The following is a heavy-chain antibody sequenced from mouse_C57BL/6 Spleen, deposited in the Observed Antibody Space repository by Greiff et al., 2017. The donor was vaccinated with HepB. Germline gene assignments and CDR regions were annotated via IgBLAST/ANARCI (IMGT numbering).Heavy chain of an antibody. V-gene: IGHV1-64*01. Sequence: VQLQQPGAELVKPGASVKLSCKASGYTFTSYWMHWVKQRSGQGLEWIGMFHPNSGSTNYNEKFKSKATMTVDKSSSTAYMQLSSLTYEDSSVYYCARDYYYGSSCGYFDYWGQGTTLTVSS. D-gene: IGHD1-1*01. CDR3: ARDYYYGSSCGYFDY. J-gene: IGHJ2*01. CDR2: FHPNSGST. CDR1: GYTFTSYW.